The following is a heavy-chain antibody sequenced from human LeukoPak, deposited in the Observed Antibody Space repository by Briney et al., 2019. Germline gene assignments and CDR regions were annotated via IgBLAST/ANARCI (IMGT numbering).Heavy chain of an antibody. J-gene: IGHJ4*02. Sequence: PSETLSLTCAVYGGSFSGYYWSGIRQPPGKGLEWIGEINHSGSTNYNPSLKSRVTISVDTSKNQFSLKLSSVTAADTAVYYCARATWQRLDYWDQGTLVTVSS. CDR3: ARATWQRLDY. V-gene: IGHV4-34*01. CDR1: GGSFSGYY. CDR2: INHSGST. D-gene: IGHD6-25*01.